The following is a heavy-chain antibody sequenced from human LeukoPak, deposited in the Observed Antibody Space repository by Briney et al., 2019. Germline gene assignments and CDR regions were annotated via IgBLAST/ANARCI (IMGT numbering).Heavy chain of an antibody. Sequence: GGSLRLSCAASGFTFSSYAMSWVRQAPGKGPEWVSAISGSGGSTYYADSVKGRFTISRDNSKNTLYLQMNSLRAEDTALYYCARGPRLRRELPLDYWGQGTLVTVSS. V-gene: IGHV3-23*01. D-gene: IGHD1-26*01. CDR1: GFTFSSYA. CDR3: ARGPRLRRELPLDY. J-gene: IGHJ4*02. CDR2: ISGSGGST.